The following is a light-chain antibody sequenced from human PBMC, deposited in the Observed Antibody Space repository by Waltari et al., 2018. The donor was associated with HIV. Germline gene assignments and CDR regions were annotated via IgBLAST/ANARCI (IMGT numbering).Light chain of an antibody. V-gene: IGLV1-47*01. Sequence: QSVLTQPPSASGTPGQRVTISCSGSSSNIGSNYVYWYQQLPGTAPKLLIYRNNQRPSGVPDRFSGSKSGTSASLAISGLRSEDEADYYCAAWDDSLSAHVFGTGTKVTVL. CDR2: RNN. CDR1: SSNIGSNY. J-gene: IGLJ1*01. CDR3: AAWDDSLSAHV.